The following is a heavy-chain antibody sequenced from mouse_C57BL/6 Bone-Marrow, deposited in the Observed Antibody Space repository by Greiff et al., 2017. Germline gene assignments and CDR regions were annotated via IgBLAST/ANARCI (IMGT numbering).Heavy chain of an antibody. Sequence: VQLQQSGAELVRPGASVTLSCKASGYTFTDYEMHWVKQTPVHGLEWIGAIDPETGGTAYIQKFKGKATLTADKSSSTAYMELRSLTSEDSAVYFCARRDYYGSRGNYWGQGTTLTVSS. CDR3: ARRDYYGSRGNY. D-gene: IGHD1-1*01. CDR1: GYTFTDYE. CDR2: IDPETGGT. J-gene: IGHJ2*01. V-gene: IGHV1-15*01.